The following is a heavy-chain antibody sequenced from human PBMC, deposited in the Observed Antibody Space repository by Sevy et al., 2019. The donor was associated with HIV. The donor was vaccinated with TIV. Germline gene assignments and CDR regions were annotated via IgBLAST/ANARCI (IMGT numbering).Heavy chain of an antibody. Sequence: GGSLRLSCAASRFTVSNNYMTWVRQAPGEGLEWVSVIYSGGTTYYADSVKGRFTISRDTSNNTLYLQMNSLRAEDTAVYYCASYELGDYSFDYWGQGTLVTVSS. V-gene: IGHV3-53*01. J-gene: IGHJ4*02. CDR1: RFTVSNNY. D-gene: IGHD2-21*02. CDR2: IYSGGTT. CDR3: ASYELGDYSFDY.